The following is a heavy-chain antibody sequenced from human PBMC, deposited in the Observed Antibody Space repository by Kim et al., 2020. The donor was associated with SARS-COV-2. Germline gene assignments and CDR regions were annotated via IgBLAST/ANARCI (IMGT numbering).Heavy chain of an antibody. CDR2: INPNSGGT. CDR3: ARDGWFGEPSWYYGMDV. D-gene: IGHD3-10*01. CDR1: GYTFTGYY. J-gene: IGHJ6*02. Sequence: ASVKVSCKASGYTFTGYYMHWVRQAPGQGLEWMGWINPNSGGTNYAQKFQGRVTMTRDTSISTAYMELSRLRSDDTAVYYCARDGWFGEPSWYYGMDVWGQGTTVTVSS. V-gene: IGHV1-2*02.